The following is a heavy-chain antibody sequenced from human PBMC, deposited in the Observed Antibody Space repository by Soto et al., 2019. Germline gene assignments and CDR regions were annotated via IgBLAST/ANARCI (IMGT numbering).Heavy chain of an antibody. J-gene: IGHJ6*02. CDR3: ARPREAGKSYYDVDV. CDR2: IYPGDSDT. V-gene: IGHV5-51*01. D-gene: IGHD6-19*01. CDR1: GYSFANYW. Sequence: GESLKICCKGSGYSFANYWIGWVRQMPGKGLEWMGIIYPGDSDTRYSPSFQGQVTISADKSISTAYLQWSSLKASDTAMYYCARPREAGKSYYDVDVWGQGTTVTVSS.